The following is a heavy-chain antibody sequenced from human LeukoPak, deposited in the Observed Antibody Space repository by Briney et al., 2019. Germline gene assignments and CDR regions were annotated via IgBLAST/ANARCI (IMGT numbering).Heavy chain of an antibody. D-gene: IGHD6-19*01. CDR2: ISGSGDNR. CDR1: GFTFSAYS. Sequence: GGSLRLSCAASGFTFSAYSMNWVRQAPGKGLEWVSSISGSGDNRNYADSVKGRFTISRDNSKSTLYLEMNSLRAEDTAIYYCAKNPLVSGTIYFDSWGQGTLLTVSS. CDR3: AKNPLVSGTIYFDS. V-gene: IGHV3-23*01. J-gene: IGHJ4*02.